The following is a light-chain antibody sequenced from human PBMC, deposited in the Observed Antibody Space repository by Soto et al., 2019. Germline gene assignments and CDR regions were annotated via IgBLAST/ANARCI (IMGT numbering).Light chain of an antibody. CDR1: QDISTW. CDR3: QQAKSFPPIT. Sequence: DIQLTQSPSSVDTSVGNTVTLTSSASQDISTWSAWYQQKPGRAPQLLIYEASTLQSGVPSRFSGSGAGTEFTLTIRSLQPEDFATYYCQQAKSFPPITVGNGTRLEIK. V-gene: IGKV1-12*01. J-gene: IGKJ5*01. CDR2: EAS.